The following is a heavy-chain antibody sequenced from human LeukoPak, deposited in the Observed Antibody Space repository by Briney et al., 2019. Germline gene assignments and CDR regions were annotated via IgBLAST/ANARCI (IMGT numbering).Heavy chain of an antibody. Sequence: SETLSLTCTVSGGSISSYYWNWIRQPPGKGLEWIGYISYSGNTDYTASLKSRVTISVDTSKNQFSLKLTSVTAADTAVYYCARRSRYVSGIYYIDYWGQGTLVTVSS. D-gene: IGHD3-10*01. CDR3: ARRSRYVSGIYYIDY. CDR2: ISYSGNT. V-gene: IGHV4-59*08. CDR1: GGSISSYY. J-gene: IGHJ4*01.